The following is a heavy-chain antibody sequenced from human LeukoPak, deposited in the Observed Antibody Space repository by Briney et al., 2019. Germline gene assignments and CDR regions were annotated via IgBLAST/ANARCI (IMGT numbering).Heavy chain of an antibody. CDR2: IYPGDSDT. Sequence: SGESLKISCKGSGYNFTSYWIVWVRQMPGKGLEWMGIIYPGDSDTRYSPSFQGQVTISADKSISTAYLQWSSLKASDTAMYYCARHLSIAASGTIGYFDLWGRGTLVTVSS. D-gene: IGHD6-6*01. V-gene: IGHV5-51*01. J-gene: IGHJ2*01. CDR1: GYNFTSYW. CDR3: ARHLSIAASGTIGYFDL.